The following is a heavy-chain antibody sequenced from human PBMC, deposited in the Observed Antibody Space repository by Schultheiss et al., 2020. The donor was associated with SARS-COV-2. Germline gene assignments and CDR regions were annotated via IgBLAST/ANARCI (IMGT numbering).Heavy chain of an antibody. J-gene: IGHJ4*02. CDR2: ISSSSSTI. Sequence: GGSLRLSCAASGFTFSSYAMSWVRQAPGKGLEWVSYISSSSSTIYYADSVKGRFTISRDNAKNSLYLQMNSLRAEDTAVYYCARDPLGGQWLDIYFDYWGQGTLVTVSS. D-gene: IGHD6-19*01. CDR3: ARDPLGGQWLDIYFDY. V-gene: IGHV3-48*04. CDR1: GFTFSSYA.